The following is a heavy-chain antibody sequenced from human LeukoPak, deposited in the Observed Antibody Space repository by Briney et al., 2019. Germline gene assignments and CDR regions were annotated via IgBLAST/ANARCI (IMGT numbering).Heavy chain of an antibody. V-gene: IGHV4-34*01. J-gene: IGHJ4*02. D-gene: IGHD3-22*01. CDR2: INHSGST. Sequence: TSETLSLTCAVYGGSFSGFYWSWIRQPPGKGLEWIGEINHSGSTNYNPSLKSRVTISVDTSKNQFSLKLSSVTAADTAVYYCARGRGRSGYSYVKATPALYYWGQGTLVTVSS. CDR3: ARGRGRSGYSYVKATPALYY. CDR1: GGSFSGFY.